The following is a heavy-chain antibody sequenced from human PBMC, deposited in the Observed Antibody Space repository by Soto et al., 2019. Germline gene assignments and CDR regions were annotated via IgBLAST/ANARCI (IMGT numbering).Heavy chain of an antibody. V-gene: IGHV1-46*03. J-gene: IGHJ4*02. CDR3: ARALIAAAGQASDDY. CDR2: INPSGGST. D-gene: IGHD6-13*01. Sequence: ASVKGSCKASGYTFTSYYRHWVRQTPRQGLEWMGIINPSGGSTSYAQKFQGRVTMTRDTSTSTVYMELSSLRSEDTAVYYCARALIAAAGQASDDYWGQGTLVTVS. CDR1: GYTFTSYY.